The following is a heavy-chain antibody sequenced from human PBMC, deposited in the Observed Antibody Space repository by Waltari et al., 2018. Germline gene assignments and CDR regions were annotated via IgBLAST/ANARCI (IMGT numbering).Heavy chain of an antibody. V-gene: IGHV1-46*01. CDR2: INPGVGST. CDR3: ARDPALYSSGWQGAFDI. CDR1: GYTFTSYY. D-gene: IGHD6-19*01. J-gene: IGHJ3*02. Sequence: QVQLVQSGAEVKKPGASVKVSCKASGYTFTSYYMHWVRQAPGQGLEWMGIINPGVGSTSYAQKFQGRVTMTRDTSTSTVYMELSSLRSEDTAVYYCARDPALYSSGWQGAFDIWGQGTMVTVSS.